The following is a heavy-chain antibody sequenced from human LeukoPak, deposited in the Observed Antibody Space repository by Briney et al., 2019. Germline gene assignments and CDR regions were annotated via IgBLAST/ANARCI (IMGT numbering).Heavy chain of an antibody. V-gene: IGHV4-61*02. Sequence: SETLSLTCTVSGGSISSGSSYWSWIRQPAGKGLEWIGRIYTSGSTNYNPSLKSRVTISVDTSKNQFSLKLSSVTAADTAVYYCARGSGGDYWGQGTLVTVSS. CDR3: ARGSGGDY. CDR2: IYTSGST. J-gene: IGHJ4*02. CDR1: GGSISSGSSY. D-gene: IGHD1-14*01.